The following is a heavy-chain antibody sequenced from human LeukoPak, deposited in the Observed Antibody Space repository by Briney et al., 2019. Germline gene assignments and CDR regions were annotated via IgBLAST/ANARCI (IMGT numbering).Heavy chain of an antibody. CDR1: GGSISSYY. Sequence: SETLSLTCTVSGGSISSYYWNWIRQPPGKGLEWIGYIYYSGSTNYNPSLKSRVTISVDTSKNQFSLRLSSVTAADTGVYYCAGRTTVTTPFDYWGQGTLVTVSS. D-gene: IGHD4-17*01. J-gene: IGHJ4*02. CDR2: IYYSGST. V-gene: IGHV4-59*08. CDR3: AGRTTVTTPFDY.